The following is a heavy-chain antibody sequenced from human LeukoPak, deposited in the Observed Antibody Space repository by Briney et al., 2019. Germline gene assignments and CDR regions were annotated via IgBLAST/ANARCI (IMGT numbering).Heavy chain of an antibody. CDR1: GGTFSSYA. V-gene: IGHV1-69*05. J-gene: IGHJ6*03. D-gene: IGHD2-2*01. Sequence: SVKVSCKASGGTFSSYAISWVRQAPGQGLEWMGGIIPIFGTANYAQKFQGRVTITTDESTRTAYMELSSLRSEDTAVYCCASGPCKVVPAARFGGPIYVYYMDVWGKGTTVTVSS. CDR3: ASGPCKVVPAARFGGPIYVYYMDV. CDR2: IIPIFGTA.